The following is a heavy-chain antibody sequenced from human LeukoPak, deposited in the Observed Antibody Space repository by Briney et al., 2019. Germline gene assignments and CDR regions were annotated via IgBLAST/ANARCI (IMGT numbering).Heavy chain of an antibody. J-gene: IGHJ4*02. CDR1: GFTFGRHG. D-gene: IGHD6-19*01. V-gene: IGHV3-33*01. Sequence: GGSLRLSCAASGFTFGRHGMHWVRQAPGKGLEWVAVIWYDGSNKYYADSVKGRFTISRDNSKNTLYLQMNSLRAEDTAVYYCARDLEGSGPDYWGQGTLVTVSS. CDR2: IWYDGSNK. CDR3: ARDLEGSGPDY.